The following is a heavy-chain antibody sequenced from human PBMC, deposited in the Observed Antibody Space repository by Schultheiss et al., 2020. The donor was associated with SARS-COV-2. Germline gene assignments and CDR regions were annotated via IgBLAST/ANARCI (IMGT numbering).Heavy chain of an antibody. CDR2: ISYDGSNK. D-gene: IGHD6-19*01. CDR3: ANHQRLDYLLDV. J-gene: IGHJ6*02. Sequence: GGSLRLSCAASGFTFSSYGMHWVRQAPGKGLEWVAVISYDGSNKYYADSVKGRFTISRDNSKNTLYLQMNSLRAEDTAVYHCANHQRLDYLLDVWGQGTTVTVSS. V-gene: IGHV3-30*18. CDR1: GFTFSSYG.